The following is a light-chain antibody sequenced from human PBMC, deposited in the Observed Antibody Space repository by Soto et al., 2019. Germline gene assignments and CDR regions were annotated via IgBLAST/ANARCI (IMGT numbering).Light chain of an antibody. J-gene: IGKJ5*01. CDR2: LGS. Sequence: DIVMTQSPLSLPVTPGEPASISCRSSQSLLHSDGYNYLDWYLQKPGQSPQLLIYLGSTRASGVPDRFSGSGSGTDFTLKISRVEAEDVGVYYCMQALQTPITFGQGTRLDMK. CDR3: MQALQTPIT. CDR1: QSLLHSDGYNY. V-gene: IGKV2-28*01.